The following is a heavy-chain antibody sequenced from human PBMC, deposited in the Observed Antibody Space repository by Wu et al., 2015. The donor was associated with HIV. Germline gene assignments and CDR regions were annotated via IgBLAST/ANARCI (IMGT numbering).Heavy chain of an antibody. CDR2: INPLFGTT. J-gene: IGHJ6*02. CDR3: ARNTDSVATSLYSLGV. D-gene: IGHD5-12*01. Sequence: QVQLVQSGAEVKKPGSSVKVSCKASGGTFGSYSVSWVRQAPGQGLEWMGGINPLFGTTKHGQKFQDRVRFTTDESKTTVYMELSSLRSEDTAVYYCARNTDSVATSLYSLGVWGQGTTVTVSS. V-gene: IGHV1-69*05. CDR1: GGTFGSYS.